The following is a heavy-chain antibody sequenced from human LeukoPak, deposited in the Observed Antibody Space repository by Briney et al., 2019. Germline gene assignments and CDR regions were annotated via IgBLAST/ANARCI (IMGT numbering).Heavy chain of an antibody. D-gene: IGHD3-22*01. Sequence: PSETLSLTCIVSGYTLSSAHYWSWIRQPAGKGLEWIGRIYTSGSTNYNPSLKSRVTISVDTSKNQFSLKLSSVTAADTAVYYCARGIGYYDSSGYHQDYWGQGTLVTVSS. V-gene: IGHV4-4*07. CDR2: IYTSGST. CDR3: ARGIGYYDSSGYHQDY. CDR1: GYTLSSAHY. J-gene: IGHJ4*02.